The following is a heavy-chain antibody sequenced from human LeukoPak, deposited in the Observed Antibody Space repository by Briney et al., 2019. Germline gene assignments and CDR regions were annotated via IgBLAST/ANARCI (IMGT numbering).Heavy chain of an antibody. CDR2: IYSGGST. V-gene: IGHV3-53*01. D-gene: IGHD3-10*01. Sequence: GGSLRLSCAASGFTVSNNYMSWVRQAPGKGLEWVSVIYSGGSTYYTDSVKGRFTISRDNSKNTLFLQMNSLRAEDTAVYYCAKDTRLHSGSGSYFLDFWGQGTLVTVSS. J-gene: IGHJ4*02. CDR1: GFTVSNNY. CDR3: AKDTRLHSGSGSYFLDF.